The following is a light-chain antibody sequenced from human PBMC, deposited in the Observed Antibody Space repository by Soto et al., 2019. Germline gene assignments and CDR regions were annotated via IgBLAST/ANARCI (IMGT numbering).Light chain of an antibody. J-gene: IGLJ1*01. Sequence: QSALTQPRSVSGSPGQSVTISCTGTGNDVGTYNFVSWYQQHPGKVPKIMIYDVSKRPSGLPDRFSGSKSGNTASLTISGLQAEDEADYYRCSYAGSYTYVFGTGTKVTVL. CDR2: DVS. V-gene: IGLV2-11*01. CDR1: GNDVGTYNF. CDR3: CSYAGSYTYV.